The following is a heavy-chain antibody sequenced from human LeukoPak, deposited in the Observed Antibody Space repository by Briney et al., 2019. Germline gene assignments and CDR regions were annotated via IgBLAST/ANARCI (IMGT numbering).Heavy chain of an antibody. CDR2: INPNSGGT. D-gene: IGHD4-17*01. J-gene: IGHJ4*02. Sequence: ASVTVSCTASGYTFTDYYIHWVRQAPGQGLEWMGWINPNSGGTNYAQKFQGRVTMTRDTSISTAYMELSRLRSDDTAVYYCARIYGSEDYWGQGTLVTVSS. CDR1: GYTFTDYY. V-gene: IGHV1-2*02. CDR3: ARIYGSEDY.